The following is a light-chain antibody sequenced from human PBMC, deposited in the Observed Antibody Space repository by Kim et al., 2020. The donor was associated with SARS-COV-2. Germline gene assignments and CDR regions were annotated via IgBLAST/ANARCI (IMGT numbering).Light chain of an antibody. Sequence: ASVKLTCTLSSENSSYAIAWHQQQPEKGPRYLMKLNSDGSHSKGDGIPDRFSGSSSGAERYLTISSLQSEDEADYYCQTWGTGSWVFGGGTQLTVL. J-gene: IGLJ3*02. CDR3: QTWGTGSWV. CDR2: LNSDGSH. V-gene: IGLV4-69*01. CDR1: SENSSYA.